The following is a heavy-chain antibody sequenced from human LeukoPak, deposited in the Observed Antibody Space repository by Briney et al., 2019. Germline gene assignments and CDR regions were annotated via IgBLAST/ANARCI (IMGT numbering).Heavy chain of an antibody. J-gene: IGHJ4*02. D-gene: IGHD3-22*01. V-gene: IGHV4-61*08. Sequence: SETLSLTCTVSGGSVSSGGYHWTWIRQAPGKGLEWIGYIYKSVSTRYNPSLKSRVTISVDMSKDQFSLTLSSVTAADTAVYYCARGGYGVPFDYWGQGTLVTVSS. CDR2: IYKSVST. CDR1: GGSVSSGGYH. CDR3: ARGGYGVPFDY.